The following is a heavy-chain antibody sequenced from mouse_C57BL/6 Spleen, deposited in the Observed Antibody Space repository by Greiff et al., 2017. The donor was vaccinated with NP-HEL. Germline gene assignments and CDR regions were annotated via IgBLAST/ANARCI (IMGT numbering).Heavy chain of an antibody. CDR3: TLSYYGSEGFAY. V-gene: IGHV1-15*01. CDR2: IYPETGGT. J-gene: IGHJ3*01. CDR1: GYTFTDYE. Sequence: QVQLQQSGAELVRPGASVTLSCKASGYTFTDYEMHWVKQTPVHGLEWIGAIYPETGGTAYNQKFKGKAILTADKSSSTAYMELRSLTSEDSAVYYCTLSYYGSEGFAYWGQGTLVTVSA. D-gene: IGHD1-1*01.